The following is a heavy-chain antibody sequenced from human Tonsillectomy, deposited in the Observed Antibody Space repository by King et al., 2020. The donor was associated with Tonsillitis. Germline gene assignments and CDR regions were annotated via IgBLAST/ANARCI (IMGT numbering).Heavy chain of an antibody. V-gene: IGHV3-33*05. Sequence: VQLVESGGGVVQPGRSLSLSCAASGFSFSSNGMLWVRQAPGKGLEWVAVISFDGSNKNYADSVKGRFTISRDNSNNTLFLHMNSLRAEDTAVYYCARERLYSSGWGIDYWGQGALLSVSS. CDR1: GFSFSSNG. D-gene: IGHD6-19*01. CDR3: ARERLYSSGWGIDY. J-gene: IGHJ4*02. CDR2: ISFDGSNK.